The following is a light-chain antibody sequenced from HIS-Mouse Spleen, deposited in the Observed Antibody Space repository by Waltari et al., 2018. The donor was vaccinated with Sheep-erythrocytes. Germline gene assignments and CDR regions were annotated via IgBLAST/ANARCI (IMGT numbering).Light chain of an antibody. V-gene: IGKV1-27*01. J-gene: IGKJ5*01. CDR2: AAS. Sequence: DLQVTQSPSSLSASVGATVTITCRASQGICNYLAWYQQKPGKVPKLLIYAASTLQSGVPSRFSGSGSGTDFTLTISSLQPEDFATYYCQQANSFPITFGQGTRLEIK. CDR1: QGICNY. CDR3: QQANSFPIT.